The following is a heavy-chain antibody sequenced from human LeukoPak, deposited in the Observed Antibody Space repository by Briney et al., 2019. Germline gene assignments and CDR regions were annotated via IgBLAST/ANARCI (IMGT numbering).Heavy chain of an antibody. V-gene: IGHV3-30*04. CDR2: ISYDGSNK. J-gene: IGHJ4*02. Sequence: GGSLRLSCAASGFTFSSYAMHWVRQAPGKGLEWVAVISYDGSNKYYADSVKGRFTISRDNSKNTLYLQMNSLRAEDTAVYYCATDIVVVPAAPIDYWGQGTLVTVSS. CDR1: GFTFSSYA. D-gene: IGHD2-2*01. CDR3: ATDIVVVPAAPIDY.